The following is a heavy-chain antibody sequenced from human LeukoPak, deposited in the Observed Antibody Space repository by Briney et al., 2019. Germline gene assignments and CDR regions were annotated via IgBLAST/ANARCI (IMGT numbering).Heavy chain of an antibody. CDR3: ARLIDGLRPFDI. CDR1: GGSISSGSYY. J-gene: IGHJ3*02. D-gene: IGHD5-24*01. Sequence: SQTLSLTCTVSGGSISSGSYYWSWIRQPAGKGLEGIGRIYTSGSTNYNPSLKSRVTISIDTSKNQSSLKLSSVTAADTAVYYCARLIDGLRPFDIWGQGTMVTVSS. CDR2: IYTSGST. V-gene: IGHV4-61*02.